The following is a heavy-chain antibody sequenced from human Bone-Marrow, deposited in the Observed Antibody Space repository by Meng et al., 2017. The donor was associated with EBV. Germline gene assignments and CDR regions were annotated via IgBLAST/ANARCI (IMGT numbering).Heavy chain of an antibody. V-gene: IGHV4-34*01. CDR2: INHSGST. CDR3: ARGLIRQLVRRIRGGNWFDP. CDR1: GASSSGHY. J-gene: IGHJ5*02. Sequence: QAPPLAAGPLNPSATVSPTCAVYGASSSGHYWSWSRQPPGKGLEWMGEINHSGSTNYNPSLKSRVTISVDTSKNQFSLKLSSVTAADTAVYYCARGLIRQLVRRIRGGNWFDPWGQGTLVTVSS. D-gene: IGHD1-1*01.